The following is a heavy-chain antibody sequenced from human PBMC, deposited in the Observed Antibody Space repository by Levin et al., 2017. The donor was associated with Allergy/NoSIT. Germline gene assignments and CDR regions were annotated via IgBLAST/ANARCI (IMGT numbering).Heavy chain of an antibody. CDR3: ARGSGWYYYYYGMDV. Sequence: GGSLRLSCAASGFTVSSYSMNWVRQAPGKGLEWVSSISSSSSYIYYADSVKGRFTISRDNAKNSLYLQMNSLRAEDTAVYYCARGSGWYYYYYGMDVWGQGTTVTVSS. J-gene: IGHJ6*02. V-gene: IGHV3-21*01. CDR2: ISSSSSYI. CDR1: GFTVSSYS. D-gene: IGHD6-19*01.